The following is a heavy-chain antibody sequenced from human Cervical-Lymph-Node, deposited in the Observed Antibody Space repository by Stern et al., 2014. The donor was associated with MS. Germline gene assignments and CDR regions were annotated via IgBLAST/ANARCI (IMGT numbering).Heavy chain of an antibody. J-gene: IGHJ6*02. CDR3: ARDSTPSYYYYYGMDV. CDR2: IWYDGSNK. CDR1: GFTFSSYG. Sequence: VQLEESGGGVVQPGRSLRLSCAASGFTFSSYGMHWVRQAPGKGLEWVAVIWYDGSNKYYADSVKGRFTISRDNSKNTLYLQMNSLRAEDTAVYYCARDSTPSYYYYYGMDVWGQGTTVTVSS. D-gene: IGHD2/OR15-2a*01. V-gene: IGHV3-33*01.